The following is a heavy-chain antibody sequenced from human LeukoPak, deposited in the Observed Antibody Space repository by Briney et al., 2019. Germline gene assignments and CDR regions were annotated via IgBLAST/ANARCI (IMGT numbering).Heavy chain of an antibody. J-gene: IGHJ4*02. CDR2: ISSRSTYI. CDR1: GFTFSSHW. Sequence: PGGSLRLSCAASGFTFSSHWMHWVRQAPGKGRPWVSSISSRSTYIYYADSVKGRFTISRDNAKNSLYLQMNSLRAEDTAVYYCSRDRGTGAPLDYWGQGTLVTVSS. V-gene: IGHV3-21*01. D-gene: IGHD1-26*01. CDR3: SRDRGTGAPLDY.